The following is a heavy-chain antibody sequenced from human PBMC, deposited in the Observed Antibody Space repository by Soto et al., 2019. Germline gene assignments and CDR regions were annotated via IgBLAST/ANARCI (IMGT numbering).Heavy chain of an antibody. J-gene: IGHJ6*03. CDR1: GGSFSGYQ. CDR3: ARGLILWFGELSRRGGYYYYMDV. D-gene: IGHD3-10*01. CDR2: INDSGDI. Sequence: QVQLQQWGAGLLKPSETLSPTCAVYGGSFSGYQWSWIRQTPGKGLEWIGGINDSGDINYNPSLKSRVTILVDSPKKQISLRLSSVTAADTAVYYCARGLILWFGELSRRGGYYYYMDVWGKGTTVTVSS. V-gene: IGHV4-34*01.